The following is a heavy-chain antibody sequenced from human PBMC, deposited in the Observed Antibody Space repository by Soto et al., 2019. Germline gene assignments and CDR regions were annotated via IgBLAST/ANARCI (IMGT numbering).Heavy chain of an antibody. Sequence: QLQLQESGPGLVKPSETLSLTCTVSGGSISSTSYYWVWIRQPPGKGLEWIGSFYYSGSTYYSPSLKSRVTISVDTSENQFSLKLSSVTAADTAVYYCARQVVDGTVAGSGSFDSWGQGTLVTVSS. V-gene: IGHV4-39*01. CDR1: GGSISSTSYY. CDR2: FYYSGST. D-gene: IGHD3-10*01. CDR3: ARQVVDGTVAGSGSFDS. J-gene: IGHJ4*02.